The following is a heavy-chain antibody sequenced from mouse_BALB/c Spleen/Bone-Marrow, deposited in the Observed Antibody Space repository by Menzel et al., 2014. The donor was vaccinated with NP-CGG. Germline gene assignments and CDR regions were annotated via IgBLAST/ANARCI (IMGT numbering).Heavy chain of an antibody. V-gene: IGHV1-4*01. CDR1: GYTFTSYW. Sequence: VQVVESGAELARPGASVKMSCKASGYTFTSYWMHWVKQRPGQGLEWIGYINPSTGYTEYNQKFKDKATLTADKSSSTAYMQLSSLTSEDSAVYYCARGGFAGAWFAYWGQGTLVTVSA. D-gene: IGHD1-1*02. CDR3: ARGGFAGAWFAY. CDR2: INPSTGYT. J-gene: IGHJ3*01.